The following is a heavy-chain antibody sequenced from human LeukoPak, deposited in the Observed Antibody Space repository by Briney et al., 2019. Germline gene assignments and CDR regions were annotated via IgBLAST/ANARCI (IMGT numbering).Heavy chain of an antibody. CDR1: GFTFSTYS. D-gene: IGHD2-21*02. CDR2: ISTSSSYI. CDR3: AKITYCGGDCYSTDAFDI. J-gene: IGHJ3*02. Sequence: KPGGSLRLSCAASGFTFSTYSMNWVRQAPGKGLEWVSSISTSSSYINYADSVKGRFTISRDNAKNSLYLQMNSLRAEDTAVYYCAKITYCGGDCYSTDAFDIWGQGTMVTVSS. V-gene: IGHV3-21*01.